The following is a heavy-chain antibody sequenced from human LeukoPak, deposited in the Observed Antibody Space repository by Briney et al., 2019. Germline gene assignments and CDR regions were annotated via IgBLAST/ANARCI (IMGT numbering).Heavy chain of an antibody. CDR3: ARHSPRGPGDLDY. CDR2: IYYSGST. V-gene: IGHV4-39*01. D-gene: IGHD4-17*01. J-gene: IGHJ4*02. Sequence: PSETLSLTCTVSGGSISSSSYYWGWIRQPPGKGLEWIGSIYYSGSTYYNPSLKSRVTISADTSKNQISLKLRSVTAADTAVYYCARHSPRGPGDLDYWGQGTLVTVSS. CDR1: GGSISSSSYY.